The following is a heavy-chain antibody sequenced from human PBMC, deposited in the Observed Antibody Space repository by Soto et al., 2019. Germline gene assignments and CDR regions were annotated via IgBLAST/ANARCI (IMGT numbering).Heavy chain of an antibody. CDR3: ARDNPDGGWFDP. J-gene: IGHJ5*02. CDR2: ISSSSSYI. V-gene: IGHV3-21*01. CDR1: GFTFSSYS. Sequence: EVQLVESGGGPVKPGGSLRLSCAASGFTFSSYSMNWVRQAPGKGLEWVSSISSSSSYIYYADSVKGRFTISRDNAKNSLYLQMNSLRAEDTAVYYCARDNPDGGWFDPWGQGTLVTVSS.